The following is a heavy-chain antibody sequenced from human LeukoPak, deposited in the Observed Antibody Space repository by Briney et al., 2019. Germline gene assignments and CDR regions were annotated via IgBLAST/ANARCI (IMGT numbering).Heavy chain of an antibody. CDR1: GGSFSGYY. Sequence: KPSETLSLTCAVYGGSFSGYYWSWLRQPPGKGLEWIGEINHSGSTNYNPSLKSRVTISVDTSKNQFSLKLSSVTAADTAVYYCARVSRGSTYYCYYMDVWGKGTTVTVSS. J-gene: IGHJ6*03. CDR2: INHSGST. CDR3: ARVSRGSTYYCYYMDV. V-gene: IGHV4-34*01. D-gene: IGHD2-2*01.